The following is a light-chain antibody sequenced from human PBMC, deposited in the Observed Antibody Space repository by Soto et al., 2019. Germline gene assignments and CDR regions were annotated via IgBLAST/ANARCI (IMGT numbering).Light chain of an antibody. V-gene: IGLV2-14*01. CDR3: SSYTSSSNHVV. CDR2: EVS. CDR1: SSDVGGYNY. Sequence: QSALTQPASVSGSPGQSITISCTGTSSDVGGYNYVSWYQQHPGKAPKLMIYEVSNRPSGVSNRVSGSKSGNTASLTISGLQAEDEADYYCSSYTSSSNHVVFGGGTKLTVL. J-gene: IGLJ2*01.